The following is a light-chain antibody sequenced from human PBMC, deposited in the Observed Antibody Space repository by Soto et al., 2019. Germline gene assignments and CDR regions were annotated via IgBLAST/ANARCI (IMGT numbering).Light chain of an antibody. Sequence: QAVVTQSPSASASLGASVKLTCTLSSGHSTYAIAWHQQQPEKGPRYLMKLNSDGRHSKGDGIPDRFSGTSSGAERYLTISSLQSEDEADYHCQTWGTGGDVVFGGGTKLTVL. CDR3: QTWGTGGDVV. CDR1: SGHSTYA. V-gene: IGLV4-69*01. CDR2: LNSDGRH. J-gene: IGLJ2*01.